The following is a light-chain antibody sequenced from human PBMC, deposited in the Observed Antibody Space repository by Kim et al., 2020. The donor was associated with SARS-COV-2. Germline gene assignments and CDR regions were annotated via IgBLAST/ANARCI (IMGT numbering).Light chain of an antibody. Sequence: VSPGEGGTVSCRASQSISNNLAWYQQKLGQAPRLLIYGASTRATGIPARFSGSGSGTEFTLTISSLQSEDFAVYYCQQYNNWPITFGQGTRLEIK. CDR3: QQYNNWPIT. CDR2: GAS. J-gene: IGKJ5*01. CDR1: QSISNN. V-gene: IGKV3-15*01.